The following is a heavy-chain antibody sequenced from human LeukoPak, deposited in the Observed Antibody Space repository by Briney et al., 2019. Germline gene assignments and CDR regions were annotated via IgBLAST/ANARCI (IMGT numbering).Heavy chain of an antibody. CDR3: ARESNVLLWFGEPV. CDR2: IYTSGST. D-gene: IGHD3-10*01. V-gene: IGHV4-4*07. CDR1: GGSISSYY. J-gene: IGHJ4*02. Sequence: SETLSLTCTVPGGSISSYYWSWIRQPAGKGLEWIGRIYTSGSTNYNPSLKSRVTMSVDTSKNQFSLKLSSVAAADTAVYYCARESNVLLWFGEPVWGQGTLVTVSS.